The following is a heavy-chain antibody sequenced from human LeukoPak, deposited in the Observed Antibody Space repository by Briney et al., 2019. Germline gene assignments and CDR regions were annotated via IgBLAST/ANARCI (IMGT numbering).Heavy chain of an antibody. CDR3: AKGPRATYYYDSSGYYGGGFDY. J-gene: IGHJ4*02. Sequence: GGSLRLSCAASGFTFSSYGMRWVRQAPGKGLEWVAVISDDGSNKYYADSVKGRFTISRDNSKNTLYLQMNSLRAEDTAVYYCAKGPRATYYYDSSGYYGGGFDYWGQGTLVTVSS. CDR2: ISDDGSNK. D-gene: IGHD3-22*01. CDR1: GFTFSSYG. V-gene: IGHV3-30*18.